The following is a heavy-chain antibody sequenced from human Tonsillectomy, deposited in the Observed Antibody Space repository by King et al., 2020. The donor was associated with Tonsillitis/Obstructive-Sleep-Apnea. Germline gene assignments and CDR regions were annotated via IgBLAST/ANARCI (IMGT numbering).Heavy chain of an antibody. J-gene: IGHJ2*01. CDR3: AKTRDWYFDV. CDR1: GFTFSIYA. V-gene: IGHV3-23*04. Sequence: VQLVESGGGLEQPGGSLRLSCAASGFTFSIYAMGWVRQAPGKGLEWVSVIRGSAVSTYYADSLKGRFSISRDNSKNTVYLQMNSLRAEDTAVYYCAKTRDWYFDVWGRGTLVTVSS. CDR2: IRGSAVST.